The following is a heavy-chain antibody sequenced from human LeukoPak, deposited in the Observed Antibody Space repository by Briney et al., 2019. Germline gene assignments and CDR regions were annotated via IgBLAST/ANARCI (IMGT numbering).Heavy chain of an antibody. CDR1: GGSFSCYY. CDR3: ARGDTVGYSFNY. J-gene: IGHJ4*02. D-gene: IGHD5-12*01. CDR2: INHSGST. Sequence: SETLSLTCAVYGGSFSCYYWSWIRQPPGKGLEWIGEINHSGSTDYNPSLKSRVTISVDTSKNQFSLKLSSVTAADTAVYYCARGDTVGYSFNYWGQGTLVTVSS. V-gene: IGHV4-34*01.